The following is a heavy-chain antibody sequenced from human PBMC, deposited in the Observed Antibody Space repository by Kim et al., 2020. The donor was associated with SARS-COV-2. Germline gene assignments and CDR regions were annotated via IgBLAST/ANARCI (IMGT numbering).Heavy chain of an antibody. CDR1: GFRFSDYY. Sequence: GGSLRLSCEASGFRFSDYYMSWIRQAPGKGLEWVAYINGDGSSMKCADSVNGRFSISRDNANKSLSLQMNSLTTEDTAVYYCVREPSNCGQGTLVTVSS. J-gene: IGHJ1*01. D-gene: IGHD6-6*01. CDR3: VREPSN. CDR2: INGDGSSM. V-gene: IGHV3-11*01.